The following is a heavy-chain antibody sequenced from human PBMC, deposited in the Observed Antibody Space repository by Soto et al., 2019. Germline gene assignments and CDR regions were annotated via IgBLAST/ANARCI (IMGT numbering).Heavy chain of an antibody. CDR2: ISRDGGSE. J-gene: IGHJ6*02. D-gene: IGHD3-10*01. CDR3: ARDGGFGEVSPRTNYYSGMDV. Sequence: QVQLVESGGGVVQPGKSLRLSCVYSGFTLSPYSLHWVRQPPGKGLEWVAVISRDGGSEYYADSVRGRFTISRDHSKSTLYLEMNSLRTEDTAVYFCARDGGFGEVSPRTNYYSGMDVWGRGTTVTVSS. CDR1: GFTLSPYS. V-gene: IGHV3-30*04.